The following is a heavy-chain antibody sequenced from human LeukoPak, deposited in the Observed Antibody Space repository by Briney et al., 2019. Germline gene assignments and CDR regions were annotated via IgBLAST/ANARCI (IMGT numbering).Heavy chain of an antibody. CDR3: ASTMDDCSSTSCHAFDI. J-gene: IGHJ3*02. V-gene: IGHV4-61*02. CDR1: GGSITSGSHY. Sequence: PSETLSLTCTVSGGSITSGSHYWSWIRQPAGKGLEWVGRIYTTGDTNYNPSLKSRVTISVDRSKNQFSLKLSSVTAADTAVYYCASTMDDCSSTSCHAFDIWGQGTMVTVSS. D-gene: IGHD2-2*01. CDR2: IYTTGDT.